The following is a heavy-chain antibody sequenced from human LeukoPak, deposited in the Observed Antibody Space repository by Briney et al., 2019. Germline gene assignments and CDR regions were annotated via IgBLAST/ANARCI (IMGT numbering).Heavy chain of an antibody. J-gene: IGHJ6*03. Sequence: ASVKVSCKASGYTFTSYGNSWVRQAPGQGLEWMGWISAYNGNTNYAQKLQGRVTMTTDTSTSTAYMELRSLRSDDTAVYYCARETSGPYYMDVWGKGTTVTVSS. CDR3: ARETSGPYYMDV. CDR1: GYTFTSYG. CDR2: ISAYNGNT. V-gene: IGHV1-18*01. D-gene: IGHD3-3*01.